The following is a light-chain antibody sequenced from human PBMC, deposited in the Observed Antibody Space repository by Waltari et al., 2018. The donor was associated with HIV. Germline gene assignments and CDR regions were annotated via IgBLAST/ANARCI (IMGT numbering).Light chain of an antibody. CDR3: QQYGRSPIT. V-gene: IGKV3-20*01. CDR1: QSISASQ. CDR2: GAS. J-gene: IGKJ5*01. Sequence: EIVLTQSPDTLSVSPGQSATLSCRASQSISASQLAWYQQKPGQAPRLVIYGASTRATGIPDRFSGSGYGTDFALTISRLEPEDSAVFYCQQYGRSPITFGLGTRLEIK.